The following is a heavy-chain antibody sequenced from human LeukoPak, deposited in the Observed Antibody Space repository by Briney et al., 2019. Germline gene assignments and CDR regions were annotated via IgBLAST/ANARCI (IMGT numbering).Heavy chain of an antibody. CDR2: ISSSSSYI. J-gene: IGHJ4*02. Sequence: GGSLRLSCAASGFTFSSYSVNWVRQAPGKGLEWVSFISSSSSYIYYADSVKGRFTISRDNAKNSLYLQMNSLRAEDTAVYYCAVWGAFDYWGQGTLVTVSS. CDR3: AVWGAFDY. D-gene: IGHD7-27*01. CDR1: GFTFSSYS. V-gene: IGHV3-21*01.